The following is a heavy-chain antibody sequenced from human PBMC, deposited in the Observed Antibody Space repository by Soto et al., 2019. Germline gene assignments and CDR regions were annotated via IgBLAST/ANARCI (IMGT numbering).Heavy chain of an antibody. D-gene: IGHD6-19*01. V-gene: IGHV3-7*03. CDR1: GFTFSSHW. CDR2: IKQDGSEK. CDR3: ARDVAVAGNWYDP. Sequence: EVQLVESGGGLVQPGGSLRLSYAASGFTFSSHWMSWVRQAPGKGLEWVANIKQDGSEKYYVDSVKGRFTISRDNAKNSLFLQMNSLRAEDTAVYYCARDVAVAGNWYDPWGQGTLVTVSS. J-gene: IGHJ5*02.